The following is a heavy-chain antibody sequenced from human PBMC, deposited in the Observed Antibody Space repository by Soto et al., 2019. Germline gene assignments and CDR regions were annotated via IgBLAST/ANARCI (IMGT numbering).Heavy chain of an antibody. CDR1: GFTLSSYG. CDR3: AKEGSYDYVWGSYRPYFDY. V-gene: IGHV3-30*18. D-gene: IGHD3-16*02. CDR2: ISYDGSNK. J-gene: IGHJ4*02. Sequence: VQLVESGGGVVQPGRSLRLSCAASGFTLSSYGMHWVRQAPGKGLEWVAVISYDGSNKYYADSVKGRFTISRDNSKNTLYLQMNSLRAEDTAVYYCAKEGSYDYVWGSYRPYFDYWGQGTLVTVSS.